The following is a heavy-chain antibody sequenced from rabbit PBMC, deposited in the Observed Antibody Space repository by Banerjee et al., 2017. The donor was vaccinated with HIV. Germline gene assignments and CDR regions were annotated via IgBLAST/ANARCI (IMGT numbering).Heavy chain of an antibody. CDR3: ARDLAGVIGWNFNL. V-gene: IGHV1S40*01. CDR1: SFSSSYH. D-gene: IGHD4-1*01. Sequence: SFSSSYHMCWVRQAPGKGLEWIACIAADTGDYTQYASWAKGRFTISKASWTTVTLQMTSLTAADTASYFCARDLAGVIGWNFNLWGQGTLVTVS. CDR2: IAADTGDYT. J-gene: IGHJ4*01.